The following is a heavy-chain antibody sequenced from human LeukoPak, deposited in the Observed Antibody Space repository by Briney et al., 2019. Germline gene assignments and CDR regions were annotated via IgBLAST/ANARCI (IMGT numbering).Heavy chain of an antibody. Sequence: GGSLRLSCAASGFTFSSYEMNWVRQAPGKGLEWVSYSSSSGTTIYYAESVKGRFTISRGNAKNSLHLQMNSLRAEDTAVYYCASQDVFRYHDYWGQGTLVTVSS. CDR2: SSSSGTTI. J-gene: IGHJ4*02. D-gene: IGHD2-2*01. CDR3: ASQDVFRYHDY. V-gene: IGHV3-48*03. CDR1: GFTFSSYE.